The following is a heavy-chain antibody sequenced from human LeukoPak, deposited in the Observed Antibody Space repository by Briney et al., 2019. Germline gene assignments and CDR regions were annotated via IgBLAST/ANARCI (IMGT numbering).Heavy chain of an antibody. J-gene: IGHJ4*02. CDR3: ARSTPYGTTWYGRSDY. CDR1: GFPFSSYS. Sequence: GGSLRLSCAASGFPFSSYSMTWVRQAPGKGLEWVANIKPDGTTKFYVDSVKGRFTISRDNALNSLYLQMNSLRAEDTAIYYCARSTPYGTTWYGRSDYWGQGTLVTVSS. V-gene: IGHV3-7*03. CDR2: IKPDGTTK. D-gene: IGHD6-13*01.